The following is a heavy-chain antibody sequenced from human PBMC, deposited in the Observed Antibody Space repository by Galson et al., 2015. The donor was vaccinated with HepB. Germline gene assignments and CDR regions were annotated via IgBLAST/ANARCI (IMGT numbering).Heavy chain of an antibody. CDR1: GFTVSSNY. V-gene: IGHV3-66*01. CDR3: ARVSCYMYFDY. Sequence: SLRLSCAASGFTVSSNYMSWVRQAPGKGLEWVSVIYSGGSTYYADSVKGRFTISRDNSKNTLYLQMNSLRAEDTAVYYCARVSCYMYFDYWGQGTLVTVSS. D-gene: IGHD2-15*01. J-gene: IGHJ4*02. CDR2: IYSGGST.